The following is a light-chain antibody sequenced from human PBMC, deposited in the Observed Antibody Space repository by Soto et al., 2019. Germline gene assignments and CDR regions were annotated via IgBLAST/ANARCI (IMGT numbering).Light chain of an antibody. J-gene: IGKJ1*01. Sequence: ASQNIGTYLNWYQHKSGQAPKVLIYAASTLQLGVSSRFAGSGSGTEFTLTISSLDPEDFGTYYCQQSYSSPRTFGQGTKVDIK. CDR2: AAS. V-gene: IGKV1-39*01. CDR1: QNIGTY. CDR3: QQSYSSPRT.